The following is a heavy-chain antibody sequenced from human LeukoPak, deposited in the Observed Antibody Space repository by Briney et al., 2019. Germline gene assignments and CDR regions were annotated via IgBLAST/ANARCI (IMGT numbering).Heavy chain of an antibody. CDR2: ISGSGGST. J-gene: IGHJ2*01. Sequence: GGSLRLSCAASGFTFSSYAMSWVRQAPGKGLEWVSAISGSGGSTYYADSVKGRFTISRDNSKNTLYLQMNSLRAEDTAVYYCARVLTGDRNWYFDLWGRGTLVTVSP. D-gene: IGHD7-27*01. CDR3: ARVLTGDRNWYFDL. V-gene: IGHV3-23*01. CDR1: GFTFSSYA.